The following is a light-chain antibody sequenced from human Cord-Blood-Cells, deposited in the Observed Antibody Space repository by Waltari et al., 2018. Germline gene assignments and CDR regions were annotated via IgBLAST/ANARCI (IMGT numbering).Light chain of an antibody. Sequence: QSALTQPASVSGSPGRSSTIPCTGTRSDVGGYHYVSWDQQHPGKAPKVMISDVSKRPSVVSHPCPGSKSGHPASLPISGLQAADEDDYYCSSYTSGSPCVFGGGPKLTVL. CDR1: RSDVGGYHY. J-gene: IGLJ3*02. V-gene: IGLV2-14*01. CDR3: SSYTSGSPCV. CDR2: DVS.